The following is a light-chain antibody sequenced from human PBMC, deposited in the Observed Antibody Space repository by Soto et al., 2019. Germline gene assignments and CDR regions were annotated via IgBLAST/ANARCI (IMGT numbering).Light chain of an antibody. CDR3: AGWDGSLSWV. CDR1: RSNIGSNY. CDR2: KDN. V-gene: IGLV1-47*01. Sequence: QSVLTQPPSASGTPGQRVTISCSGTRSNIGSNYVYWYQQVPGTAPKLLIYKDNQRPSGVPDRFSGSKSGTSASLAISGLRSDDEADYFCAGWDGSLSWVFGGGTQLTVL. J-gene: IGLJ3*02.